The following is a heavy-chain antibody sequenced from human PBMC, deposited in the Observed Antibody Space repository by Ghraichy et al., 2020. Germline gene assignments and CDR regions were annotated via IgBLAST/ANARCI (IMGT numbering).Heavy chain of an antibody. D-gene: IGHD3-10*01. CDR3: ARERGYGSGKRSHYYYGMDV. CDR2: IYYSGST. J-gene: IGHJ6*02. CDR1: GGSISSYY. Sequence: SQTLSLTCTVSGGSISSYYWSWIRQPPGKGLEWIGYIYYSGSTNYNPSLKSRVTISVDTSKNQFSLKLSSVTAADTAVYYCARERGYGSGKRSHYYYGMDVWGQGTTVTVSS. V-gene: IGHV4-59*01.